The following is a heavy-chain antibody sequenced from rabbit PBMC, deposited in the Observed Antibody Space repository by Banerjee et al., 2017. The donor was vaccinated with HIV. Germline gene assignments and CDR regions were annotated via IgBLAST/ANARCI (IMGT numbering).Heavy chain of an antibody. D-gene: IGHD2-1*01. CDR2: IAGGSSGFT. J-gene: IGHJ4*01. Sequence: QSLEESGGDLVKPGGTLTLTCTASGFSFSSDDYMCWVRQAPGKGLEWIACIAGGSSGFTYSATWAKGRFTISKTSSTTVTLQMTSLTAADTATYFCARGSAAMTMVITGYYLNLWGPGTLVTVS. V-gene: IGHV1S40*01. CDR3: ARGSAAMTMVITGYYLNL. CDR1: GFSFSSDDY.